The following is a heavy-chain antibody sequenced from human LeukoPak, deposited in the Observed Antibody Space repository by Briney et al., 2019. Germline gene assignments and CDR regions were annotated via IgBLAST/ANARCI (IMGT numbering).Heavy chain of an antibody. CDR3: ARDRGATVTDAFDI. D-gene: IGHD4-17*01. CDR2: IIPIFGTA. J-gene: IGHJ3*02. Sequence: GASVKVSCKASGGTFSSYAIGWVRQAPGQGLEWMGGIIPIFGTANYAQKFQGRVTITADKSTSTAYMELSSLRSEDTAVYYCARDRGATVTDAFDIWGQGTMVTVSS. V-gene: IGHV1-69*06. CDR1: GGTFSSYA.